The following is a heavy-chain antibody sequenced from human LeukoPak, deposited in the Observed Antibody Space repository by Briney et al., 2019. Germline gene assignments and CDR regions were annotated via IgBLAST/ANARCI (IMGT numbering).Heavy chain of an antibody. D-gene: IGHD3-9*01. CDR1: GFTFSSYG. V-gene: IGHV3-23*01. Sequence: RPGGSLRLSCAASGFTFSSYGMSWVRQAPGKGLEWVSAISGSGGSTYYADSVEGRFTISRDNSKNTLYLQMNSLRAEDTAVYYCAKDRATALRYFDWSQNREPDYWGQGTLVTVSS. J-gene: IGHJ4*02. CDR3: AKDRATALRYFDWSQNREPDY. CDR2: ISGSGGST.